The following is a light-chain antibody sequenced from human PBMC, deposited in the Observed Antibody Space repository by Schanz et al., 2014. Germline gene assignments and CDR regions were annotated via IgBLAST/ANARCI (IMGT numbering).Light chain of an antibody. J-gene: IGKJ1*01. Sequence: EIVLTQSPATLSVSPGERATLSCRASQSVDNDLAWYQQKPGQAPRLLIYDASNRATGIPARFSGSGSGTDFTLSISRLEPEDFAAYYCQQYGRSPWTFGQGTKVDIK. CDR2: DAS. CDR1: QSVDND. CDR3: QQYGRSPWT. V-gene: IGKV3-20*01.